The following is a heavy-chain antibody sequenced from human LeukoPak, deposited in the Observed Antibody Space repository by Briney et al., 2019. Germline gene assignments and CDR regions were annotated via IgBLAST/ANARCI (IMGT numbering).Heavy chain of an antibody. CDR1: GGSISSYY. CDR3: ARDDMSRDGYNYHLDY. CDR2: IYYSGST. D-gene: IGHD5-24*01. J-gene: IGHJ4*02. Sequence: PSETLSLTCTVSGGSISSYYWSWIRQPPGKGLEWIGYIYYSGSTNYNPSLKSRVTISVDTSKNQFSLKLSSATAADTAVYYCARDDMSRDGYNYHLDYWGQGTLVTVSS. V-gene: IGHV4-59*01.